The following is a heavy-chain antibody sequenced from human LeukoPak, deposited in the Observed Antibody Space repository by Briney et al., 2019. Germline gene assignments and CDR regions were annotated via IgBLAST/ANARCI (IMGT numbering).Heavy chain of an antibody. V-gene: IGHV4-59*11. Sequence: PSETLSLTCTVSGGSISSHYWSWIRQPPGKGLEWMGYIYYSGSTNYNPTLKSRVTISVDTSKNQFSLKLSSVTAADTAVYYCARDRSIAARPPWYFDLWGRGTLVTVSS. CDR2: IYYSGST. CDR3: ARDRSIAARPPWYFDL. J-gene: IGHJ2*01. CDR1: GGSISSHY. D-gene: IGHD6-6*01.